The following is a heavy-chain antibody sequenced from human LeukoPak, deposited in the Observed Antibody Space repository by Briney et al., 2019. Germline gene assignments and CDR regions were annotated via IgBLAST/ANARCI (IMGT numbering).Heavy chain of an antibody. J-gene: IGHJ6*02. D-gene: IGHD2-8*01. CDR3: ARMVYANYYYGMDV. Sequence: PLETLSLTCAVYGGSFSGYYWSWIRQPPGKGLEWIGEINHSGSTNYNPSLKSRVTISVDTSKNQFSLKLSSVTAADTAVYYCARMVYANYYYGMDVWGQGTTVTVSS. CDR2: INHSGST. CDR1: GGSFSGYY. V-gene: IGHV4-34*01.